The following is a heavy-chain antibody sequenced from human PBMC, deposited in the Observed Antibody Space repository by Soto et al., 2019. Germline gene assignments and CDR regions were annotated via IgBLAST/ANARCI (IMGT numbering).Heavy chain of an antibody. CDR3: AKSRGSGTYFNPSDAFDI. V-gene: IGHV3-23*01. J-gene: IGHJ3*02. Sequence: EVPLLDSGGGLVQPGGSLRLSCAASGFTFSSYAMSWVRQAPGKGLEWVSSISGSGGGTYYADSVKGRFTISRDNSKNTLYLQMNSLRAEDTAVFYCAKSRGSGTYFNPSDAFDIWGQGTMVTVSS. CDR1: GFTFSSYA. D-gene: IGHD3-10*01. CDR2: ISGSGGGT.